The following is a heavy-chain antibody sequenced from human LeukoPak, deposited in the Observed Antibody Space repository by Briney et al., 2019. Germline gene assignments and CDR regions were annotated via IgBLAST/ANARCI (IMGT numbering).Heavy chain of an antibody. V-gene: IGHV3-30*04. CDR3: AKGHLEYSYGYYFDY. CDR1: GFTFSSYA. D-gene: IGHD5-18*01. CDR2: ISYDGSNK. J-gene: IGHJ4*02. Sequence: PGGSLRLSCAASGFTFSSYAMHWVRQAPGKGLEWVAVISYDGSNKYYADSVKGRFTISRDNAKSSLYLQMNSLRAEDTALYYCAKGHLEYSYGYYFDYWGQGTLVTVSS.